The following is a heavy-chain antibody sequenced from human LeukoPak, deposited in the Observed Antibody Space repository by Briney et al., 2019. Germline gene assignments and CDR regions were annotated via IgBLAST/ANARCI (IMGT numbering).Heavy chain of an antibody. CDR3: ARGTWYYFDY. CDR1: GFTFGSYG. CDR2: IWYDGSNK. V-gene: IGHV3-33*07. D-gene: IGHD2-15*01. J-gene: IGHJ4*02. Sequence: GGSLRLSCAASGFTFGSYGMYWVRQAPGKGLEWVAVIWYDGSNKYYADSVKGRFTISRDNSKNTLYLQMNSLRAEDTAVYYCARGTWYYFDYWGQGTLVTVSS.